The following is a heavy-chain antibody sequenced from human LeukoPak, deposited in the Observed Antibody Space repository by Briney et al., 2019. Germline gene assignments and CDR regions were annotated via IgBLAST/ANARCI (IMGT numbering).Heavy chain of an antibody. CDR1: GFTFSTYE. Sequence: GGSLRLSCAASGFTFSTYEMNWVRQAPGKGLEWVSYISSSGNTIYYADSVKGRFTISRDNAKNSLYLQMNSLRAEDTAVYYCAELGITMIGGVWGKGTTVTISS. CDR3: AELGITMIGGV. V-gene: IGHV3-48*03. CDR2: ISSSGNTI. J-gene: IGHJ6*04. D-gene: IGHD3-10*02.